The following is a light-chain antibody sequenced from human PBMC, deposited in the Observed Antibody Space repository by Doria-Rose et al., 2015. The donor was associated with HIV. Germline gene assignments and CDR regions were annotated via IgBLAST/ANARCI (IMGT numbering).Light chain of an antibody. CDR2: WAS. V-gene: IGKV4-1*01. Sequence: DIRLTQSPESLGMSLGERATLNCKSNQSLLYTSKNYLAWYQQKPGQPPKLLIYWASTRQSGVPARSSGSGSGTDFTLTISSLEAEGVAVYYCQQYYDTPSFGPGTTVDIK. CDR3: QQYYDTPS. J-gene: IGKJ3*01. CDR1: QSLLYTSKNY.